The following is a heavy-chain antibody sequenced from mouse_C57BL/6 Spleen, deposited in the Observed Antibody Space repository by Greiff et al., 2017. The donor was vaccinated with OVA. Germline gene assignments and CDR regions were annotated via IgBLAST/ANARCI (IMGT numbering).Heavy chain of an antibody. CDR1: GYTFTSYW. CDR3: ARADSNYGFAY. D-gene: IGHD2-5*01. J-gene: IGHJ3*01. CDR2: IHPSDSDT. Sequence: QVQLQQPGAELVKPGASVKVSCKASGYTFTSYWMHWVKQRPGQGLEWIGRIHPSDSDTNYNQKFKGKATLTVDKSSSTAYMELRSLTSEDSAVYYCARADSNYGFAYWGQGTLVTVSA. V-gene: IGHV1-74*01.